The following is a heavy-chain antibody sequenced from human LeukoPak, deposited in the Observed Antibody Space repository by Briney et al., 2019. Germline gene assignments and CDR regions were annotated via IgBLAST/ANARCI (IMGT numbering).Heavy chain of an antibody. CDR2: INPNSGGT. CDR1: GYTFTGYY. Sequence: ASVKVSCKASGYTFTGYYMHWVRQAPGQGLEWMGWINPNSGGTNYAQKFQGRVTMTRDTSISTAYMEPSRLRSDDTAVYYCARVPDYSNYYMDVWGKGTTVTVSS. V-gene: IGHV1-2*02. J-gene: IGHJ6*03. CDR3: ARVPDYSNYYMDV. D-gene: IGHD4-11*01.